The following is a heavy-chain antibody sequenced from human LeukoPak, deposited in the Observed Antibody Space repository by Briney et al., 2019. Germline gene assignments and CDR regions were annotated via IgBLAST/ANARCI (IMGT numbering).Heavy chain of an antibody. V-gene: IGHV3-64D*06. CDR1: GFNFRNYP. CDR2: IGGNGGTT. CDR3: VKDEGYGSSVSCSPSY. Sequence: GGSLRLSCAASGFNFRNYPMHWVRQAPGKGLEYVSAIGGNGGTTYYEDSVKGRVTISRDNSKNTLYLQLSSLRVEDTAVYYCVKDEGYGSSVSCSPSYWGQGTLVTVSS. D-gene: IGHD2-2*01. J-gene: IGHJ4*02.